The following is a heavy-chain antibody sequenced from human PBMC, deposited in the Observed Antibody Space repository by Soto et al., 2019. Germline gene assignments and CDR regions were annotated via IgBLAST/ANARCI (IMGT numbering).Heavy chain of an antibody. CDR3: AMNPSSRYTRTSFDF. CDR2: ISHDGGNE. V-gene: IGHV3-30*03. J-gene: IGHJ2*01. D-gene: IGHD3-16*02. CDR1: GFSFSTYG. Sequence: LEESGGGVLQPGRSLRLSCAASGFSFSTYGMHWVRQAPGKGLEWVAVISHDGGNEYYAASVKGRFTISRDSSKHTVYLQTHNVRAEDTAVYYFAMNPSSRYTRTSFDFWGLGTLVTVSS.